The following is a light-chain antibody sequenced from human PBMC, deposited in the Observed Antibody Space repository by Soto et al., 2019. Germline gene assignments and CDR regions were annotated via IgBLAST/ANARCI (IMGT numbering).Light chain of an antibody. CDR1: QSVSSSY. CDR3: QADGSSPRT. CDR2: GAT. Sequence: EIVLTQSPGTLSLSPGERATLSCRASQSVSSSYVAWYQQKPGQAPSLLIYGATSRATGIPDRFSGSWSGTDFALTISRLEPEDYAVYYCQADGSSPRTFGQGTKVEIK. V-gene: IGKV3-20*01. J-gene: IGKJ1*01.